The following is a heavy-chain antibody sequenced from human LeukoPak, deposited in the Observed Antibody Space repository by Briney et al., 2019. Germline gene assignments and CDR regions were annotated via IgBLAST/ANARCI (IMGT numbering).Heavy chain of an antibody. D-gene: IGHD5-24*01. Sequence: GGSLRLSYAASGFTFSSYAMSWVRQAPGKGREWVSAISGSGGSTYYADSVKGRLTISRDNSKNTLYLQMNSLRAEDTAVYYCAKDREEMATISYYFDYWGQGTLVTVSS. J-gene: IGHJ4*02. CDR3: AKDREEMATISYYFDY. CDR1: GFTFSSYA. CDR2: ISGSGGST. V-gene: IGHV3-23*01.